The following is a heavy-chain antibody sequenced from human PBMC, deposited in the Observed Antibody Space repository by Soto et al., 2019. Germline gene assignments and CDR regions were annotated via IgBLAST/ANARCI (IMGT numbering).Heavy chain of an antibody. Sequence: SVKVSCKASGGTFGSYAINWVRQAPGQGLEWVGGIFPFIGSTNYAHSFQGRVTITADDLTTTAYMELSSLRSDDTAVYYCARGGYSSSFRFDYWGQGTLVTVPQ. D-gene: IGHD6-6*01. V-gene: IGHV1-69*13. CDR1: GGTFGSYA. CDR2: IFPFIGST. J-gene: IGHJ4*02. CDR3: ARGGYSSSFRFDY.